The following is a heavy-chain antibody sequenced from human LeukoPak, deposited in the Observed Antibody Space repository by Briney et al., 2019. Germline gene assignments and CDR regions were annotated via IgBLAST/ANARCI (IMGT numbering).Heavy chain of an antibody. CDR2: ISYDGSNK. D-gene: IGHD3-10*01. J-gene: IGHJ6*02. Sequence: GRSLRLSCAASEFIFSDYGMHWARQAPGKGLEWVAVISYDGSNKYYAGSVKGRFTISRDNSKNTLYLQMNSLRAEDTVVYYCVKSYGSSHFYYYGLDVWGQGTTVTVSS. V-gene: IGHV3-30*18. CDR3: VKSYGSSHFYYYGLDV. CDR1: EFIFSDYG.